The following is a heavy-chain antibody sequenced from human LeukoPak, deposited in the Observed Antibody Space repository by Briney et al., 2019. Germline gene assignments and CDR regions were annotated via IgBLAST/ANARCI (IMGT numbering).Heavy chain of an antibody. D-gene: IGHD5-24*01. CDR3: ARRHRDGYNLGDY. V-gene: IGHV3-23*01. J-gene: IGHJ4*02. Sequence: GGSLRLSCAASGFTFNSYAMSWVRQAPGKGLEWVSSISGSAYSTNYADSVKGRFTISRDNAKNSLYLQMNSLRAEDTAVYYCARRHRDGYNLGDYWGQGTLVTVSS. CDR1: GFTFNSYA. CDR2: ISGSAYST.